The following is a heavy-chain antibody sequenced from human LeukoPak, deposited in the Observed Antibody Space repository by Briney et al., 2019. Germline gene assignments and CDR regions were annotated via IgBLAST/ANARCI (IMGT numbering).Heavy chain of an antibody. D-gene: IGHD3-9*01. CDR2: IYYSGST. CDR3: TRGGDDWYAFDI. Sequence: SETLSLTCTVSGGSISYYYWSWIRQPPGKGLEWVGYIYYSGSTKYNPSLRGRVTISVDTSKNQFSLKLSSVTAADTAVYYCTRGGDDWYAFDIWGQGRMVTVSS. J-gene: IGHJ3*02. CDR1: GGSISYYY. V-gene: IGHV4-59*01.